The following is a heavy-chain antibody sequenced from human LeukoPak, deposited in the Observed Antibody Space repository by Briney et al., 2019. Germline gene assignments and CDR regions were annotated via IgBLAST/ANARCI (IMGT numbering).Heavy chain of an antibody. J-gene: IGHJ4*02. CDR3: ARGSLTQDCSSTSCYSGIDY. V-gene: IGHV4-61*01. CDR2: IYYSGST. CDR1: GGSVSSGSYY. D-gene: IGHD2-2*02. Sequence: SETLSLTCTVSGGSVSSGSYYWSWIRQPPGKGLEWIRYIYYSGSTNYNPSLKSRVTISVDTSKNQFSLKLSSVTAADTAVYYCARGSLTQDCSSTSCYSGIDYWGQGTLVTVSS.